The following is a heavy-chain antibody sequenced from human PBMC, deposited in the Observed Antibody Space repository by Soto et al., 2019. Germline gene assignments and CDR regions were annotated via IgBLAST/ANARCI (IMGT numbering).Heavy chain of an antibody. D-gene: IGHD3-3*01. CDR3: ARVENTIFGVVITYYYYGMDV. J-gene: IGHJ6*02. CDR1: GYTFTSYG. Sequence: ASVKVSCKASGYTFTSYGISWVRQAPGQGLEWMGWISAYNGNTNYAQKLQGRVTMTTDTSTSTAYMELRSLRSDDTAVYYCARVENTIFGVVITYYYYGMDVWGRGTTVTVSS. V-gene: IGHV1-18*04. CDR2: ISAYNGNT.